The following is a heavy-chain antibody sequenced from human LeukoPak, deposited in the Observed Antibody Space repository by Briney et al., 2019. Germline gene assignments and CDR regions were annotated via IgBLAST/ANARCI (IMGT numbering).Heavy chain of an antibody. D-gene: IGHD1-1*01. Sequence: ASVKVSCKAAGYTFTGYYMHWVRQAPGQGLEWMGGINPNSGGTNYAKTFKGRVTMTRDTSISPAYMEMSRLRSDDTAVYYCATHNRYNWNDGGYYYSGMDVWGQGTTVTVSS. J-gene: IGHJ6*02. CDR1: GYTFTGYY. V-gene: IGHV1-2*02. CDR3: ATHNRYNWNDGGYYYSGMDV. CDR2: INPNSGGT.